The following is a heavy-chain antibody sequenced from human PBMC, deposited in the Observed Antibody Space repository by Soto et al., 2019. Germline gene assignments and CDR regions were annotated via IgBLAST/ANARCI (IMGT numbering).Heavy chain of an antibody. CDR3: ARWVTAANNWFDP. D-gene: IGHD4-4*01. J-gene: IGHJ5*02. V-gene: IGHV4-30-4*01. Sequence: PSETLSLTCTVSGGSISSGDYYWSWIRQPPGKGLEWIGYIYYSGSTYYNPSLKSRVTISVDTSKNQFSLKLSSVTAADTAVYYCARWVTAANNWFDPWGQGTLVTVSS. CDR1: GGSISSGDYY. CDR2: IYYSGST.